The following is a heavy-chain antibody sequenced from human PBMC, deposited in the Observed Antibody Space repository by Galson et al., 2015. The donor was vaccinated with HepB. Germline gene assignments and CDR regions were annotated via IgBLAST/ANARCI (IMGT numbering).Heavy chain of an antibody. CDR1: GFTFSRYG. CDR2: ISYDGSNK. Sequence: SLRLSCAASGFTFSRYGMHWVRQAPGKGLEWVAVISYDGSNKYYADSVKGRFTISRDNSKNTLYLQMNSLRAEDTAMYYCAKGRIIQLWSRDYYYGMDVWGQGTTVTVSS. J-gene: IGHJ6*02. CDR3: AKGRIIQLWSRDYYYGMDV. V-gene: IGHV3-30*18. D-gene: IGHD5-18*01.